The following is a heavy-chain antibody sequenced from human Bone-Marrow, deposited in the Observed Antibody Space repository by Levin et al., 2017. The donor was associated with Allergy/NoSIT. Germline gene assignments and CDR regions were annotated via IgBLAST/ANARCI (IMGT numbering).Heavy chain of an antibody. CDR1: GFTFNNYG. Sequence: RAGGSLRLSCAASGFTFNNYGMHWVRQAPGKGLEWVAVTSYDGNNKYYADSVKGRFIISRENSKNTLFLHMNSLRAEDTAVYYCTKDSGIAASRPGWFDPWGQGTLVTVSS. CDR3: TKDSGIAASRPGWFDP. CDR2: TSYDGNNK. J-gene: IGHJ5*02. D-gene: IGHD6-13*01. V-gene: IGHV3-30*18.